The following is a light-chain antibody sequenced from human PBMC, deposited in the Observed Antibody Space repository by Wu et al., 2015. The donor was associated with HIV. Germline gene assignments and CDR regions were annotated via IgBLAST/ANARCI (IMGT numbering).Light chain of an antibody. V-gene: IGKV1-39*01. CDR2: SAS. Sequence: DIQMTQSPSSLSASVGDRVTITCRASQTIGSYLNWYQQKPGKAPKVLIYSASSLQSGVPSRFSGSGSGTDFTLTITSLQPEDLATYYCQQSYTTPRYSFGQGTKLEIK. CDR3: QQSYTTPRYS. J-gene: IGKJ2*03. CDR1: QTIGSY.